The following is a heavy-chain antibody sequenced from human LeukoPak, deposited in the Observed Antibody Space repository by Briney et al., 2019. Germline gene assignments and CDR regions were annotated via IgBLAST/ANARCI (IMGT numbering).Heavy chain of an antibody. CDR3: ARGQGTVTTH. V-gene: IGHV4-59*12. D-gene: IGHD4-17*01. CDR2: IYYSGST. CDR1: GGSISSYY. Sequence: SETLSLTCTVSGGSISSYYWSWIRQPPGKGLEWIGYIYYSGSTNYNPSLKSRVTISVDTSKNQFSLNLSSVTAADTAVYYCARGQGTVTTHWGQGTLVTVSS. J-gene: IGHJ4*02.